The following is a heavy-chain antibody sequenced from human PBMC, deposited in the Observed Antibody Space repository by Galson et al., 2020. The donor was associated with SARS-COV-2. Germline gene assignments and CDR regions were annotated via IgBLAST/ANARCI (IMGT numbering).Heavy chain of an antibody. D-gene: IGHD4-17*01. CDR1: GFTFSRYW. V-gene: IGHV3-7*04. CDR2: INQDGSDK. Sequence: GGSLRLSCAASGFTFSRYWMSWVRQAPGKGLEWVANINQDGSDKNYVDSVKGRFTISRDNAKNSLYLQMNSLSAEDTAVYYCARDLGLVTTCYFDYWGQGSLVSVAS. CDR3: ARDLGLVTTCYFDY. J-gene: IGHJ4*02.